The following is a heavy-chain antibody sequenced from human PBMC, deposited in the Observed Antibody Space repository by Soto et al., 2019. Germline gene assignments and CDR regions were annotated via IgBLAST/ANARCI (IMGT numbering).Heavy chain of an antibody. CDR1: GYAFTSYY. D-gene: IGHD6-25*01. CDR2: INPSDGST. J-gene: IGHJ4*02. Sequence: QVQLVQSGAEVKEPGASVTVSCKASGYAFTSYYIHWVRQAPGQGLEWVGIINPSDGSTSYPHNFQGRVSMTRDTSTSTVYMDLSSLRSEDTAMYYCTLAAFDYRGQGTQVTVSP. V-gene: IGHV1-46*03. CDR3: TLAAFDY.